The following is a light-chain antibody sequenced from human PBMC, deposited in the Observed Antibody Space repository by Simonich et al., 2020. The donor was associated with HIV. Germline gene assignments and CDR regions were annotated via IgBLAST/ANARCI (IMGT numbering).Light chain of an antibody. CDR3: LQDYNYWT. CDR1: QSISRW. J-gene: IGKJ1*01. V-gene: IGKV1-5*03. CDR2: KAS. Sequence: DIQMTQSPSTLSASVGDRVTITCRASQSISRWLAGYQQKPGKAPKLLIYKASSLESGVPSRFSGSGSGTEFTLTISSLQPEDFATYYCLQDYNYWTFGQGTKVEIK.